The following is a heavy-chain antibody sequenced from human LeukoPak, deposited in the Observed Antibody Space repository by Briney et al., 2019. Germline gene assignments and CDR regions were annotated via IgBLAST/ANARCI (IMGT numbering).Heavy chain of an antibody. CDR3: ARVWNYHDSSGYLEYFQE. J-gene: IGHJ1*01. V-gene: IGHV1-2*02. CDR2: INPNSGST. CDR1: GYTFTGYY. Sequence: ASVKVSCKASGYTFTGYYMHWVRQAPGQGLEWMGWINPNSGSTKYAQKFQGRVTMTRDTSISTAYMELSSLRSDDTAVYYCARVWNYHDSSGYLEYFQEWGQGTLVTVSS. D-gene: IGHD3-22*01.